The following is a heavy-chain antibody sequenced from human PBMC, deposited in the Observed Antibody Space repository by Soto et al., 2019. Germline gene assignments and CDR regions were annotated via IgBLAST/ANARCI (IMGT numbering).Heavy chain of an antibody. CDR1: GYTFTGYY. V-gene: IGHV1-2*04. CDR3: AKRSGYTYDRTLPDY. D-gene: IGHD5-18*01. J-gene: IGHJ4*02. CDR2: INPNSGGT. Sequence: ASVKVSCKASGYTFTGYYMHWVRQAPGQGLEWMGWINPNSGGTNYAQKFQGWVTMTRDTSISTAYMELSRLRSDDTAVYYCAKRSGYTYDRTLPDYWGQGTLVTVSS.